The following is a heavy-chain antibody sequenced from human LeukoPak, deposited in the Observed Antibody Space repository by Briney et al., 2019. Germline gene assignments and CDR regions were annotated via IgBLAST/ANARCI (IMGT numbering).Heavy chain of an antibody. Sequence: GRYLRLSCAASGLTFDDYAMHWVRQAPGEGLEWVSGISWNSGSIGYADSVKGRFTISRDNAKNSLYLQMNSLRAEDMALYYCAKGRDGYNGSPLDYWGQGTLVTVSS. D-gene: IGHD5-24*01. J-gene: IGHJ4*02. V-gene: IGHV3-9*03. CDR1: GLTFDDYA. CDR3: AKGRDGYNGSPLDY. CDR2: ISWNSGSI.